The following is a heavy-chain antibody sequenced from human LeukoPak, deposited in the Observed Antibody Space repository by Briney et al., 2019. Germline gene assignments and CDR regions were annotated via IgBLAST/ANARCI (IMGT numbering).Heavy chain of an antibody. CDR1: GYTFTSYD. Sequence: ASVKVSCKASGYTFTSYDINWVRQATGQGLEWMGWMNPNSGNTGYAQKFQGRVTITRNTSIGTAYMELSSLRSEDTAVYYCARGFFGSGWYGYYYMDVWGKGTTVTVSS. CDR2: MNPNSGNT. J-gene: IGHJ6*03. CDR3: ARGFFGSGWYGYYYMDV. D-gene: IGHD6-19*01. V-gene: IGHV1-8*03.